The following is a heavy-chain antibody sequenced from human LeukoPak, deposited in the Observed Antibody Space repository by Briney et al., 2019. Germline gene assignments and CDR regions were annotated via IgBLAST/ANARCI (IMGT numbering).Heavy chain of an antibody. Sequence: GGSLRLSCAASGFTFDDYGMSCVRQVAGRGLEWVSGIDWNGASTGYADSVKGRFTISRDNAKKSLYLQMNSLRAEDTALYYCARGSTMVSDYWGQGTLVTVSS. CDR1: GFTFDDYG. V-gene: IGHV3-20*04. CDR3: ARGSTMVSDY. D-gene: IGHD3-10*01. J-gene: IGHJ4*02. CDR2: IDWNGAST.